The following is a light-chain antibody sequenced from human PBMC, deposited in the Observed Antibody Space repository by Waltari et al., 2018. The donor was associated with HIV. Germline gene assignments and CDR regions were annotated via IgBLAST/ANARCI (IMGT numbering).Light chain of an antibody. CDR1: KLGDKY. J-gene: IGLJ2*01. Sequence: SYELTQPPSMSVSPGQTANIVCSGDKLGDKYVSWYQQKPGQSPVLVIYQENKRPSGIPERFSGSSSGNTATLTIRGAHSLDEADFYCQAWDSNVVVFGGGTKLTVL. CDR2: QEN. V-gene: IGLV3-1*01. CDR3: QAWDSNVVV.